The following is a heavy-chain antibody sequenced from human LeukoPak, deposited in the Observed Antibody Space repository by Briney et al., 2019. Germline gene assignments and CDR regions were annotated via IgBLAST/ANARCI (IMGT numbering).Heavy chain of an antibody. CDR1: GYTFTSYG. J-gene: IGHJ4*02. D-gene: IGHD3-22*01. V-gene: IGHV1-18*01. Sequence: ASVKVSCKASGYTFTSYGISWVRQAPGQGLEWMGWISAYNGNTNYAQKFQGRVTITADKSTSTAYMELSSLRSEDTAVYYCARDSDYYDSSGYPTLDYWGQGTLVTVSS. CDR2: ISAYNGNT. CDR3: ARDSDYYDSSGYPTLDY.